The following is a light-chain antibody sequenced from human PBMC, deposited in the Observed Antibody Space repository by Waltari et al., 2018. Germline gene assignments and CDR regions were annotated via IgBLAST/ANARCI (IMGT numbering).Light chain of an antibody. CDR1: QRISSH. V-gene: IGKV3-15*01. CDR2: GTS. CDR3: QQYYDWPPAPT. Sequence: VMTQSPVTLSVSPGERATLTCRASQRISSHLAWYQKRLGQAPRLLIYGTSTRAPGIPARFSGSGAGTEFTLTISSLQPEDFAVYYCQQYYDWPPAPTFGQGTRVEVK. J-gene: IGKJ1*01.